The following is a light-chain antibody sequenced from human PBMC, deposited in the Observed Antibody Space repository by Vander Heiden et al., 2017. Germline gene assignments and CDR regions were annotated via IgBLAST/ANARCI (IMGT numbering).Light chain of an antibody. Sequence: QSALAQPAPVSGSPGQSITISCTGPSSAVGAYNYVSWYQQHPGKAPKLLIHDVSHRPPGVSDRFSGSKSGNTASLTISGLQAEDEADYYCKSFTSKNTLVFGGGTKVTVL. CDR3: KSFTSKNTLV. CDR1: SSAVGAYNY. V-gene: IGLV2-14*01. CDR2: DVS. J-gene: IGLJ3*02.